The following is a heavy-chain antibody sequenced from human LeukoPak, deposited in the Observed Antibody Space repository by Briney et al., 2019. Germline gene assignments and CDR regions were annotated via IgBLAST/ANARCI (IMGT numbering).Heavy chain of an antibody. Sequence: GGSLRLSCAASGFIFSTYAMTWLRQAPGKGLEWVSALSASGVNTYYADSVKGRFTISRDNFKNMVYLQMNSLRAEDTAVYYCAQIHVDTSRNRWSDFDSWGRGILVTVSS. D-gene: IGHD5-18*01. CDR1: GFIFSTYA. CDR2: LSASGVNT. J-gene: IGHJ4*02. V-gene: IGHV3-23*01. CDR3: AQIHVDTSRNRWSDFDS.